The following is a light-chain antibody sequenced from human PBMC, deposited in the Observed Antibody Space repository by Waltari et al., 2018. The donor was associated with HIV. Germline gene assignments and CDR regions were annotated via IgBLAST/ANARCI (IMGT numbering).Light chain of an antibody. J-gene: IGLJ2*01. Sequence: QSVLTQPPSASGTPGQRVTISCSGGSSNIGSNTVHWYQQLPGTAPKLLIYINSPRPSGVPDRFSGSKSGTAASLAISGLQSEDEADYYCATWDDSLNGVLFGGGTKLTVL. V-gene: IGLV1-44*01. CDR1: SSNIGSNT. CDR2: INS. CDR3: ATWDDSLNGVL.